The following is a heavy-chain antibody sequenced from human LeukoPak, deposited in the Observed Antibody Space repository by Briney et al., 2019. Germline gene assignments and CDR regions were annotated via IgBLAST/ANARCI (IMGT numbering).Heavy chain of an antibody. CDR3: ARGLGYSYAEGDAFDI. V-gene: IGHV4-59*12. CDR1: GGSISAYY. Sequence: PSETLSLTCTVSGGSISAYYWSWIRQPPGKGLEWIRHLYDSGSTNYNPSLKSRVIISLETSKQQLSLRLTSVTAADTAVYYCARGLGYSYAEGDAFDIWGQGTMVTVSS. J-gene: IGHJ3*02. D-gene: IGHD5-18*01. CDR2: LYDSGST.